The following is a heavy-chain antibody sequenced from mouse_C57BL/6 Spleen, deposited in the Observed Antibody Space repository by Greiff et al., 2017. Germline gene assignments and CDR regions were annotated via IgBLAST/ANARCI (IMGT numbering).Heavy chain of an antibody. Sequence: EVQLQQSGAELVKPGASVKLSCTASGFNIKDYYMHWVKQRPEQGLEWIGRIDPEDGETKYAPKFQGKATITADTSSNTAYLQLSSLTSEDTAVXYCASLTSSSYYAMDYGGQGTSVTVSS. CDR2: IDPEDGET. D-gene: IGHD1-1*01. CDR3: ASLTSSSYYAMDY. J-gene: IGHJ4*01. V-gene: IGHV14-2*01. CDR1: GFNIKDYY.